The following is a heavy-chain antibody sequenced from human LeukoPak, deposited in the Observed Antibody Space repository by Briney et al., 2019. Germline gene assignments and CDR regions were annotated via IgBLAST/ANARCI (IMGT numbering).Heavy chain of an antibody. V-gene: IGHV3-21*01. CDR3: ARDRRYGDYAGDDAFDI. D-gene: IGHD4-17*01. Sequence: PGGSLRLSCAASGFTFSSYSMNWVRQAPGKGLEWVSSISSSSSYIYYADSAKGRFTISRDNAKNSLYLQMNSLRAEDTAVYYCARDRRYGDYAGDDAFDIWGQGTMVTVSS. CDR1: GFTFSSYS. CDR2: ISSSSSYI. J-gene: IGHJ3*02.